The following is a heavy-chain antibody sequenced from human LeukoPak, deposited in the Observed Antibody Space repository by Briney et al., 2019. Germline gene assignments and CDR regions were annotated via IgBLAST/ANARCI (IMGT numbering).Heavy chain of an antibody. CDR1: GFTSRTSG. V-gene: IGHV3-48*01. CDR2: ISSSGTTI. Sequence: GVLRLSCAASGFTSRTSGMNWVRQAPGKGLEWVSYISSSGTTISYAQSVKGRFTITRDNAQNSLTLHMNTLRADNTAVYYCAKDGGTDFDHWGQGTLVTVSS. D-gene: IGHD1-26*01. CDR3: AKDGGTDFDH. J-gene: IGHJ4*02.